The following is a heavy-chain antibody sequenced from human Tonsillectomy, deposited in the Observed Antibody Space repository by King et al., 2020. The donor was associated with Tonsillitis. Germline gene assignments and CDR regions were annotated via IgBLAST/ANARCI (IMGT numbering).Heavy chain of an antibody. V-gene: IGHV3-53*01. J-gene: IGHJ4*02. D-gene: IGHD6-13*01. CDR2: IYSGGST. CDR1: GFTVSSNY. CDR3: ARDVAAAGFLWD. Sequence: VQLVESGGGLIQPGGSLRLSCAASGFTVSSNYMSWVRQAPGKGLEWVSIIYSGGSTYYADSVKGRFTISRDNSKNTLYLQMNSLRAEDPAVYYCARDVAAAGFLWDWGQGTLVTVSS.